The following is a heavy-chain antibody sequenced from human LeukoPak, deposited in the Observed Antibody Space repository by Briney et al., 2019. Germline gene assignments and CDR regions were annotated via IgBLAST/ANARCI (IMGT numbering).Heavy chain of an antibody. J-gene: IGHJ5*02. CDR3: SRLPDP. CDR1: GVSISSSNW. Sequence: PSETLSLTCAVSGVSISSSNWWHWVRQPPGKGLEWIGEIYHSGSTNYNPSPKSRVTISVDKSKNQFSLKLSSVTAADTAMYYCSRLPDPWGQGTLVTVSS. V-gene: IGHV4-4*02. CDR2: IYHSGST.